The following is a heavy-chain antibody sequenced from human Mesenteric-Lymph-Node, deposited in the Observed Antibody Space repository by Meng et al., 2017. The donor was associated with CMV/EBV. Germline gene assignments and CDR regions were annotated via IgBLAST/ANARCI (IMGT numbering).Heavy chain of an antibody. V-gene: IGHV4-34*01. CDR1: GGSSSGYY. CDR2: INHSGST. D-gene: IGHD4-23*01. J-gene: IGHJ4*02. Sequence: VQLQQWVVCLLTPSETLAPTCAVYGGSSSGYYWSWIRQPPGKGLEWIGEINHSGSTNYNPSLKSRVTISVDTSKNQFSLKLSSVTAADTAVYYCARHQRWLKSEGGFNYWGQGTLVTVSS. CDR3: ARHQRWLKSEGGFNY.